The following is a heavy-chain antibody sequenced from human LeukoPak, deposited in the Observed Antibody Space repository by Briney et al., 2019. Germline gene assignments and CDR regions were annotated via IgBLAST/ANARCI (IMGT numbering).Heavy chain of an antibody. D-gene: IGHD5-24*01. CDR2: ISAYNGNT. CDR3: AREEDGYNYSAFDI. CDR1: GYTFISYG. Sequence: ASVKVSCMASGYTFISYGISWVRPAPGQGREWMGWISAYNGNTNYAQKLQGRVTMTTDTSTSTAYMELRSLRSDGTAVYYCAREEDGYNYSAFDIWGQGTMVTVCS. V-gene: IGHV1-18*01. J-gene: IGHJ3*02.